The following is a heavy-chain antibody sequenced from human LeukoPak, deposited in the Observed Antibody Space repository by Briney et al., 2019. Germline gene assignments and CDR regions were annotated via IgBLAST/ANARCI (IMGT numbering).Heavy chain of an antibody. V-gene: IGHV5-51*01. Sequence: GESLKISCKGSGYSFSTYWIGWVRQMPGKGLEWMGIIYLSDSDTRYSPSFQGQVTISADKSISTAYLQWSSLKASDTAMYYCAKQSSGYYWGVAFDIWGQGTMVTVSS. J-gene: IGHJ3*02. CDR1: GYSFSTYW. CDR2: IYLSDSDT. D-gene: IGHD3-22*01. CDR3: AKQSSGYYWGVAFDI.